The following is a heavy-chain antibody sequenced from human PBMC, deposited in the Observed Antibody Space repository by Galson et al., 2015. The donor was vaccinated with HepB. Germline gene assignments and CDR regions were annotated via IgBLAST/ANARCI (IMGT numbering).Heavy chain of an antibody. J-gene: IGHJ4*02. V-gene: IGHV3-21*01. CDR1: GFTFSTYV. CDR2: ISSRSSYI. D-gene: IGHD5-12*01. CDR3: AREGGYDRDYY. Sequence: SLRLSCAASGFTFSTYVMNWVRQSPGKGLEWVSSISSRSSYIYYADSVKGRFTISRDDAKNSVYLQMNSLRVEDTAVYYCAREGGYDRDYYWGQGTLVTVSS.